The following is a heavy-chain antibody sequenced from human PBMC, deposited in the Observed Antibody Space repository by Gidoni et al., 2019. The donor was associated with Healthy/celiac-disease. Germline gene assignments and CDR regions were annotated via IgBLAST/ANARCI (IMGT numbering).Heavy chain of an antibody. V-gene: IGHV2-26*01. CDR2: IFSNDEK. CDR3: ARMAGYCSGGSCYSSYAFDI. CDR1: GFSLSNARMG. D-gene: IGHD2-15*01. Sequence: QVTLKESGPVLVKPTETLTLTCTVSGFSLSNARMGVSWIRQPPGKALEWLAHIFSNDEKSYSTSLKSRLTISKDTSKSQVVLTMTNMDPVDTATYYCARMAGYCSGGSCYSSYAFDIWGQGTMVTVSS. J-gene: IGHJ3*02.